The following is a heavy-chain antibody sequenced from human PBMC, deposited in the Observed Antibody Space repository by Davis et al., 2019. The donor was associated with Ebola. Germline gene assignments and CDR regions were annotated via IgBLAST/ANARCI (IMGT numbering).Heavy chain of an antibody. D-gene: IGHD1-26*01. CDR3: ARGLGGATSWFDP. J-gene: IGHJ5*02. Sequence: GSLRPSCTLSAASISSSSYYWSWIRHPPGKGLEWIGEINHSGSTNHNPSPKSRVTIPVDTSKNQFSLKLSSVTAADTAVYYCARGLGGATSWFDPWGQGTLVTVSS. V-gene: IGHV4-39*07. CDR1: AASISSSSYY. CDR2: INHSGST.